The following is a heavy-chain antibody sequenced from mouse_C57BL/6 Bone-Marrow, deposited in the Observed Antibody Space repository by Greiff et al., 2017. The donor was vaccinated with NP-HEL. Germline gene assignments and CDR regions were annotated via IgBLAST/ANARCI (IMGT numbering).Heavy chain of an antibody. V-gene: IGHV5-6*01. D-gene: IGHD4-1*01. CDR2: ISSGGSYT. CDR1: GFTFSSYG. J-gene: IGHJ4*01. CDR3: ARMGDTY. Sequence: EVKLVESGGDLVKPGGSLKLSCAASGFTFSSYGLSWVPQTPDKRLEWVATISSGGSYTYYPDSVKGRFTISRDNAKNTLYLQMSSLKSEDTAMYYCARMGDTYWGQGTSVTVSS.